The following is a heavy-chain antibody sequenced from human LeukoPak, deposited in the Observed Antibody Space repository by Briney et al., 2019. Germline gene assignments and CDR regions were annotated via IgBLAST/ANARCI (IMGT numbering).Heavy chain of an antibody. CDR3: TRWSRHCSDSSGNYYNN. CDR1: RGTFSTYA. V-gene: IGHV1-69*04. D-gene: IGHD3-22*01. J-gene: IGHJ1*01. Sequence: SVKVSRKASRGTFSTYAISWVRQAPGQGVEWMGSIIPILDVANYPQRFQGRVTVPADKPTSTVYMVLSGMTSEETAVYFCTRWSRHCSDSSGNYYNNWGQGTLVTVSS. CDR2: IIPILDVA.